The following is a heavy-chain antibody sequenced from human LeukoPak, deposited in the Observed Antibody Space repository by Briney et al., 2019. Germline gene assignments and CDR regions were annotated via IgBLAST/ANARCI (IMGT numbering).Heavy chain of an antibody. CDR1: GGSFSGYY. V-gene: IGHV4-34*01. J-gene: IGHJ4*02. CDR2: INHSGST. D-gene: IGHD2-2*02. CDR3: ARASAYCSSTSCYREIDY. Sequence: PSETLSLTCAVYGGSFSGYYWSWIRQPPGKGLEWIGEINHSGSTNYNPSLKSRVTISVDRSKNQFSLKLSSVTAADTAVYYCARASAYCSSTSCYREIDYWGQGTLVTVSS.